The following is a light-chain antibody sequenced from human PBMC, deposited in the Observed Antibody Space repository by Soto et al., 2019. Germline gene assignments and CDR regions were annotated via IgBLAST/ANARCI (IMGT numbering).Light chain of an antibody. CDR1: QSVSTN. CDR2: GAS. CDR3: QQYKDWFSIT. Sequence: EIVMTQSPATLSVSPGETVTLSCRASQSVSTNSAWYQQRPGQAPRLLIYGASTRATGIPARFSGSGYGTEFTLTISSLQSEDFEVYYCQQYKDWFSITFGQGTRLEIK. V-gene: IGKV3-15*01. J-gene: IGKJ5*01.